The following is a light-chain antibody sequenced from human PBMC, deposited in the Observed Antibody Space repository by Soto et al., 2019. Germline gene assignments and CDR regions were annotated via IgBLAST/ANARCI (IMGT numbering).Light chain of an antibody. J-gene: IGKJ1*01. V-gene: IGKV3-15*01. CDR2: GAS. CDR3: QQYNNWPPPT. Sequence: EIVMTQSPVTLSVSPGERATLSCRSSQSVSSNLAWYQQKPGQAPRLLIFGASTRATGIPARFSGSGSGTEFTLTISSLQSEDFVVYYCQQYNNWPPPTFGQGTKVDIK. CDR1: QSVSSN.